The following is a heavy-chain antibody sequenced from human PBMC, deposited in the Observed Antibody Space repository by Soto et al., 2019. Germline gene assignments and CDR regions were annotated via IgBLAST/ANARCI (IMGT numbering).Heavy chain of an antibody. CDR2: MNPINGAT. Sequence: GASVKVSCKASGYDFTAYDINWVRQASGQGLEWMGWMNPINGATGSARRFQGRVSMTRNTATATDYLELTSLRSDDSAVYFCGRGPSPRAPAGGTPYYYAMDVWGQGTTVTVSS. V-gene: IGHV1-8*02. J-gene: IGHJ6*02. CDR3: GRGPSPRAPAGGTPYYYAMDV. D-gene: IGHD2-2*01. CDR1: GYDFTAYD.